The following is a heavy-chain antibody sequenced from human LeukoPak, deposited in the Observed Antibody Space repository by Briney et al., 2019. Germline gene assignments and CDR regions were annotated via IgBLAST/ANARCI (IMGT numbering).Heavy chain of an antibody. D-gene: IGHD3-10*01. CDR3: ARDGSGSYLNWFDP. V-gene: IGHV4-59*01. Sequence: SETLSLTCTVSGGSISSYYWNWIRQPPGKGLEWIGHTYNSGSTNYNPSLKSRVTISVDTSKNQFSLKLTSVTAADAAVYYCARDGSGSYLNWFDPWGQGTLVTVSS. J-gene: IGHJ5*02. CDR2: TYNSGST. CDR1: GGSISSYY.